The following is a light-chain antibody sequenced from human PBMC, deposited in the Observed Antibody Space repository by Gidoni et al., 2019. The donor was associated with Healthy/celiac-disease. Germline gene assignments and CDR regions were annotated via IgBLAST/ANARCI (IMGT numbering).Light chain of an antibody. V-gene: IGKV3-11*01. Sequence: DTVLTQSPATLSLSPGERATRSCRASQSVSSYLAWYQQKPGQAPRLLIYDASNRATGIPARFSGSGSGTDFTLTISSLEPEDFAVYYCQQRSNWPLTFGGGTKVEIK. CDR2: DAS. CDR1: QSVSSY. J-gene: IGKJ4*01. CDR3: QQRSNWPLT.